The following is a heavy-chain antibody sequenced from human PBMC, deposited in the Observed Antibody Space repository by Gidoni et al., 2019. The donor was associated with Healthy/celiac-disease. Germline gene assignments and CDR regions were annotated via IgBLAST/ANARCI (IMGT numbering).Heavy chain of an antibody. CDR1: GGSISSGGYY. CDR3: ARAGPEDLEWFDP. Sequence: QVQLQESGSGLVQPSQTLSLTCTVSGGSISSGGYYWSWIRQHPGKGLEWIGYIYYSGSTYYNPSLKSRVTISVDTSKNQFSQKLSSVTAADTAVYYCARAGPEDLEWFDPWGQGTLVTVSS. D-gene: IGHD3-3*01. J-gene: IGHJ5*02. CDR2: IYYSGST. V-gene: IGHV4-31*03.